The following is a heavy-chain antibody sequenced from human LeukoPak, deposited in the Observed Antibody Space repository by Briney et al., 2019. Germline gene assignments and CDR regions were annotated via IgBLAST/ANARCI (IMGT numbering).Heavy chain of an antibody. CDR3: ARGTRGYSYGPSYFDY. V-gene: IGHV4-34*01. D-gene: IGHD5-18*01. CDR1: GGSFSGYY. CDR2: INHSGST. J-gene: IGHJ4*02. Sequence: PSETLSLTCAVYGGSFSGYYWSWIRQPPGKGLEWIGEINHSGSTNYNPSLKSRVTISVDTSKNQFSLKLSSVTAADTAVCYCARGTRGYSYGPSYFDYWGQGTLVTVSS.